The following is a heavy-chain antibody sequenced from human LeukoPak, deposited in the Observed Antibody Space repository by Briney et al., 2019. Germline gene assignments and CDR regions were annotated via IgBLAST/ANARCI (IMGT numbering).Heavy chain of an antibody. CDR1: GYTFTSYG. CDR3: ARDLFPNIVVVPAARRNYGMDV. D-gene: IGHD2-2*01. Sequence: ASVKVSRKASGYTFTSYGISWVRQAPGHGLEWMGWISAYNVNTNYAQKLQGRVTMTTDTSTSTDYMELRSLRSDDTAVYYCARDLFPNIVVVPAARRNYGMDVWGQGTTVTVSS. J-gene: IGHJ6*02. V-gene: IGHV1-18*01. CDR2: ISAYNVNT.